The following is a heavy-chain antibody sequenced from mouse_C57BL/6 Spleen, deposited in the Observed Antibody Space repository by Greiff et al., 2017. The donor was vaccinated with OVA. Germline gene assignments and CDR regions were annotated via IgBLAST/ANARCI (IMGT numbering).Heavy chain of an antibody. D-gene: IGHD1-3*01. CDR1: GYTFTSYW. Sequence: QVQLKQPGAELVKPGASVKVSCKASGYTFTSYWMHWVKQRPGQGLEWIGRIHPSDSDTNYNQKFKGKATLTVDKSSSTAYMQLSSLTSEASAVYCGGKVGRDGYFDVWGKGTTVTVSS. V-gene: IGHV1-74*01. CDR2: IHPSDSDT. CDR3: GKVGRDGYFDV. J-gene: IGHJ1*03.